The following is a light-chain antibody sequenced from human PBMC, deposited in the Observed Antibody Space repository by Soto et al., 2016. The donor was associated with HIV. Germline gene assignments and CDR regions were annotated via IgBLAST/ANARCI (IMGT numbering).Light chain of an antibody. CDR2: KDS. Sequence: SYELTQPPSVSVSPGQTARITCSGDTLPKQYVYWYQQRPGQAPVLVIYKDSERPSGTPERFSGSGSGTTVTLTISGVQAEDEADYYCQSIDSSNTYVIFGGGTKLTVL. J-gene: IGLJ2*01. CDR1: TLPKQY. V-gene: IGLV3-25*03. CDR3: QSIDSSNTYVI.